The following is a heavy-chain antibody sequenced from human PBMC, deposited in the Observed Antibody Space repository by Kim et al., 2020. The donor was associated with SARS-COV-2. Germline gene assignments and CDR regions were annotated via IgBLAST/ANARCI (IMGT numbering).Heavy chain of an antibody. Sequence: YADCVKGRFTISRDNSKNTLFLQMNSLRVEDSAIYYCAKSRTGISGSADYWGQGTLVTVSS. V-gene: IGHV3-23*01. J-gene: IGHJ4*02. CDR3: AKSRTGISGSADY. D-gene: IGHD1-26*01.